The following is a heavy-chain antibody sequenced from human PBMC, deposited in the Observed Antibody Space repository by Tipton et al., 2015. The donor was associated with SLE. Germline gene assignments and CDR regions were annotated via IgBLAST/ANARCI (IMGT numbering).Heavy chain of an antibody. CDR3: ARVVYSGAFDI. J-gene: IGHJ3*02. Sequence: TLSLTCTVSGGSMSNYYWSWIRQSAGKGLEWIGRIYETGTVNYNRSLKSRVTMSIDTSKNQFSLRLSSVTAADTAVYYCARVVYSGAFDIWGQGTIVTVSS. CDR1: GGSMSNYY. CDR2: IYETGTV. V-gene: IGHV4-4*07. D-gene: IGHD2-15*01.